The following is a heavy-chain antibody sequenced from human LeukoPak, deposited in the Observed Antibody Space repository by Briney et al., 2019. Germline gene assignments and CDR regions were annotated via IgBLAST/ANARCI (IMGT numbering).Heavy chain of an antibody. V-gene: IGHV4-59*11. CDR3: ARLAVASDYDHFYFYMDV. Sequence: PETLSLTCTVSGDSIGSLYWTWIRQTPGKGLEWIGYIYYRGTTNYNPSLKSPVGISVDTSKNQVPLHVNSVNAADAAVYYCARLAVASDYDHFYFYMDVWGKGTTVTVSS. CDR1: GDSIGSLY. CDR2: IYYRGTT. J-gene: IGHJ6*03. D-gene: IGHD6-19*01.